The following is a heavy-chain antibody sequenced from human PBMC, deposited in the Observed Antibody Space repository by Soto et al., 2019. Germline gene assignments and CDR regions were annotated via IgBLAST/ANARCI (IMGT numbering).Heavy chain of an antibody. CDR3: ARELVGATRVGSFDY. J-gene: IGHJ4*02. D-gene: IGHD1-26*01. V-gene: IGHV1-2*02. CDR1: GYTFTGYY. CDR2: INPNSGGT. Sequence: GASVKVSCKASGYTFTGYYMHWVRQAPGQGPEWMGWINPNSGGTNYAQKFQGRVTMTRDTSISTAYMELSRLRSDDTAVYYCARELVGATRVGSFDYWGQGTLVTVSS.